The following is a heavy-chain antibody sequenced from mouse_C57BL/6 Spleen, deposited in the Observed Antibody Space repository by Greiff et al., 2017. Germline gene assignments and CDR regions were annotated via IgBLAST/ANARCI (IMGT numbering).Heavy chain of an antibody. D-gene: IGHD1-1*01. V-gene: IGHV1-69*01. CDR2: IDPSDSYT. Sequence: QVQLKQPGAELVMPGASVKLSCKASGYTFTSYWMHWVKQRPGQGLEWIGEIDPSDSYTNYNQQFKGKSTLTVDKASRTAYMQLSSLTSEDSAVYHCARNTTVVALDCWGQGTTLTVSS. CDR1: GYTFTSYW. CDR3: ARNTTVVALDC. J-gene: IGHJ2*01.